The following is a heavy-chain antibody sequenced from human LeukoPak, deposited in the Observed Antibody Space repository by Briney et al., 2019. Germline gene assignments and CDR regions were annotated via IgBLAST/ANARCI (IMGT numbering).Heavy chain of an antibody. V-gene: IGHV4-39*01. CDR3: ASGIDARSDSSD. Sequence: PSETLSLTCSASGDSISSSTYYWGWIRQSPGKGLEWIGSINYSGSTYYNPSRKIRVTMSADLYKNQFSLKLTSVTAADTAVYYCASGIDARSDSSDWGQGTLVTVSS. J-gene: IGHJ4*02. CDR2: INYSGST. D-gene: IGHD6-19*01. CDR1: GDSISSSTYY.